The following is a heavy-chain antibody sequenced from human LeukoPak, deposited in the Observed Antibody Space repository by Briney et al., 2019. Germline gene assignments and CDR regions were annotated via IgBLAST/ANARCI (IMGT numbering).Heavy chain of an antibody. CDR3: ARGGYSGYDDRYDY. CDR2: IYYSGST. V-gene: IGHV4-39*01. J-gene: IGHJ4*02. CDR1: GGSISSSSYY. D-gene: IGHD5-12*01. Sequence: SETLSLTCTVSGGSISSSSYYWGWIRQPPGKGLEWIGSIYYSGSTYYNPSLKSRVTITVDTSKNQFSLKLSSVTAADTAVYYCARGGYSGYDDRYDYWGQGTLVTVSS.